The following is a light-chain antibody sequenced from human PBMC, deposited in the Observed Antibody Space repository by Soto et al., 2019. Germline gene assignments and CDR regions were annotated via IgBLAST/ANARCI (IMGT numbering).Light chain of an antibody. J-gene: IGKJ1*01. CDR3: QQYGSSGT. V-gene: IGKV3-20*01. CDR1: QSVSNNY. Sequence: EIGLTQPPGTLSLTPEERATLSCRASQSVSNNYLAWYQQKPGQAPRLLIYCASNRATGIPDRFSGSGSGTDFTLTSSILEPEDFAVYYCQQYGSSGTFGQGTKVDIK. CDR2: CAS.